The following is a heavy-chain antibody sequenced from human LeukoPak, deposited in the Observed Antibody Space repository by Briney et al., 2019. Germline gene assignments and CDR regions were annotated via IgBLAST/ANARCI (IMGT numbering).Heavy chain of an antibody. V-gene: IGHV3-30*04. CDR3: ARVGVRDSGWLPKRSYGMDV. D-gene: IGHD6-19*01. J-gene: IGHJ6*02. CDR1: GFTFSSCA. Sequence: GGSLRLSCAASGFTFSSCAMHWVRQAPGKGLEWVAVISYDGSNKYYADSVKGRFTISRDNSKNTLYLQMNSLRAEDTAVYYCARVGVRDSGWLPKRSYGMDVWGQGTTVTVSS. CDR2: ISYDGSNK.